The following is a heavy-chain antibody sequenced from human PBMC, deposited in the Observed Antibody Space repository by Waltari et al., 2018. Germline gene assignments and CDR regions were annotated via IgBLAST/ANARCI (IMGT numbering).Heavy chain of an antibody. CDR3: ARGGYYDSSGYYYDAFDI. CDR1: GGSISSYY. CDR2: IYYSGST. J-gene: IGHJ3*02. D-gene: IGHD3-22*01. V-gene: IGHV4-59*01. Sequence: QVQLQESGPGLVKPSETLSLTCTVPGGSISSYYWSWIRQPQGTGMEWIGYIYYSGSTNYNPSLKSRVTISVDTSKNQFSLKLSSVTAADTAVYYCARGGYYDSSGYYYDAFDIWGQGTMVTVSS.